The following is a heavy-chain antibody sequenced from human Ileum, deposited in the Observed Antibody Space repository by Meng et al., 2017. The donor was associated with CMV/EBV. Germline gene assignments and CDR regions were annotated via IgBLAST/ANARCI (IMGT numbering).Heavy chain of an antibody. D-gene: IGHD6-13*01. CDR1: GASISSGDYY. CDR3: ARRSSGLFDY. V-gene: IGHV4-30-4*08. J-gene: IGHJ4*02. Sequence: QGSGPGSGKPSQTLSLTCTVSGASISSGDYYWTWIRQPPGKGLEWIGYIYYSGTTYYNPSLKSRVSISVDTSRNQFSLQLSSVTAADTAVYYCARRSSGLFDYWGQGILVTVSS. CDR2: IYYSGTT.